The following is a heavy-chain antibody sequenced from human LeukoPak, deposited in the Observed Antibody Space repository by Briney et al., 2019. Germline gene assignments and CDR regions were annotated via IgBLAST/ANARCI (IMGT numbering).Heavy chain of an antibody. CDR1: GYTFTSYG. CDR3: ARDTSGVGELTVDY. D-gene: IGHD3-16*01. CDR2: ISAYNGNT. J-gene: IGHJ4*02. Sequence: ASVKVSCKASGYTFTSYGISWVRQAPGQGLEWMGWISAYNGNTNYAQKLQGRVTMTTDTSTSTAYMELRSLRSDDTAVYCCARDTSGVGELTVDYWGQGTLVTVSS. V-gene: IGHV1-18*01.